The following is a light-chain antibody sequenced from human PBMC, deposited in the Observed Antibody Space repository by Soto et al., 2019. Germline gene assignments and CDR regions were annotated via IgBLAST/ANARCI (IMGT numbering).Light chain of an antibody. CDR1: SSDVGAYGD. CDR3: SSYTTSSTVV. Sequence: QSALTQPDSVSGSPGQSITISCTGTSSDVGAYGDGSWYQQHPGKAPKLMIYEVSYRPSGVSNRFSGSKSGNAASLTLSGLQAEDEADYYCSSYTTSSTVVFGGGTKLTVL. J-gene: IGLJ2*01. V-gene: IGLV2-14*01. CDR2: EVS.